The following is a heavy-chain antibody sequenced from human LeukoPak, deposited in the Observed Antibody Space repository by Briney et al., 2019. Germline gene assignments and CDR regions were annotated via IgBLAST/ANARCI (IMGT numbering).Heavy chain of an antibody. CDR1: GGTFSSYA. J-gene: IGHJ6*02. V-gene: IGHV1-69*04. CDR3: ARGGAAVSYGMDV. Sequence: SVKVSCKASGGTFSSYAISWVRQAPGQGLEWMGRIIPILGIANYAQKFQGRVTITADKSTSTAYMELSGLRSEDTAVYYCARGGAAVSYGMDVWGQGTTVTVSS. CDR2: IIPILGIA. D-gene: IGHD6-13*01.